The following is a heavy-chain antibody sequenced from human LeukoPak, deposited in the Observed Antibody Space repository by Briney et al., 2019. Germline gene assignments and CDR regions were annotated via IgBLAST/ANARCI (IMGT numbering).Heavy chain of an antibody. Sequence: SETLSVICAVSGASISSSSYFWAWVRQPPGKGLEWIASIYYTGSAYYNPSLKTRVTISLGPSKNHFSLKLSSVTAADTAVYYCARDSVDIVVVPAAMFSSSKNWYFDLWGRGTLVTVSS. V-gene: IGHV4-39*07. J-gene: IGHJ2*01. CDR1: GASISSSSYF. CDR2: IYYTGSA. CDR3: ARDSVDIVVVPAAMFSSSKNWYFDL. D-gene: IGHD2-2*01.